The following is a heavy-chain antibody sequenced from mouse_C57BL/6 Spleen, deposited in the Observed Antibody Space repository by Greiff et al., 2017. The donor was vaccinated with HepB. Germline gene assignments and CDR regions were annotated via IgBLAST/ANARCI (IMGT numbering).Heavy chain of an antibody. CDR3: ARWYYGTAWFAY. D-gene: IGHD1-1*01. CDR2: IYPGSGST. CDR1: GYTFTSYW. V-gene: IGHV1-55*01. Sequence: QVQLKQPGAELVKPGASVKMSCKASGYTFTSYWITWVKQRPGQGLEWIGDIYPGSGSTNYNEKFKSKATLTVDTSSSTAYMQLSSLTSEDSAVYYCARWYYGTAWFAYWGQGTLVTVSA. J-gene: IGHJ3*01.